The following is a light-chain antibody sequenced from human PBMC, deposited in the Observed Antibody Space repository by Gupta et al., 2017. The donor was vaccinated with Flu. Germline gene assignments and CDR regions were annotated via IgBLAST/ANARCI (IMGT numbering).Light chain of an antibody. CDR3: QQPYRLLS. CDR1: QSVFYSGNNRNA. V-gene: IGKV4-1*01. J-gene: IGKJ3*01. Sequence: DIVFTQSPDSLAVSPGERATINCRSSQSVFYSGNNRNALAWYQQKAGQPPKLLISLASKRECGAPDRFSGRGGATDFTLTSGGREAENGAVYYVQQPYRLLSFGHGTKVEIK. CDR2: LAS.